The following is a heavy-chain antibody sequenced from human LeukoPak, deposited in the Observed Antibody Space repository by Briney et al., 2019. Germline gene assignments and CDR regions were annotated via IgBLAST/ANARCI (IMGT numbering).Heavy chain of an antibody. CDR3: ASLHVF. CDR1: GFTFSSYS. Sequence: GGSLRLSYAASGFTFSSYSMNWVRQAPGKGLEWVSSITSSGSYIYYADSVKGRFTISRDNAKNSLYPQMNSLRAEDTAVYYCASLHVFGGQGTLVTVSS. V-gene: IGHV3-21*01. CDR2: ITSSGSYI. D-gene: IGHD2-21*01. J-gene: IGHJ4*02.